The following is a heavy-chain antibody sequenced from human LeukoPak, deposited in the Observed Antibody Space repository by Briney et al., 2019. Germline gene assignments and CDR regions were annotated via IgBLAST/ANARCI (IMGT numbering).Heavy chain of an antibody. CDR2: IYYSGST. J-gene: IGHJ4*02. CDR1: GGSISSGGYS. CDR3: ARQYGNYDDY. Sequence: PSQTLSLTCTVSGGSISSGGYSWIWLPPHPGKGLEGIVYIYYSGSTNYNPSLKSRVTISVDTSKHQFSPKLTAVTAADTAVYYWARQYGNYDDYWGQGTLVTVSS. V-gene: IGHV4-31*03. D-gene: IGHD4-17*01.